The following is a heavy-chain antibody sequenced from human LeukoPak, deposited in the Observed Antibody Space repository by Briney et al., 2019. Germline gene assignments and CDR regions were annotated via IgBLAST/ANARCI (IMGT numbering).Heavy chain of an antibody. V-gene: IGHV1-69*04. CDR2: IIPILGIA. CDR1: GGTFSSYA. CDR3: ARDEIYCSSTSCYYYYGMDV. D-gene: IGHD2-2*01. J-gene: IGHJ6*02. Sequence: SVKVSCKASGGTFSSYAISWGRQAPGQGLEWMGRIIPILGIANYAQKFQGRVTITADKSTSTAYMELSSLRSEDTAVYYCARDEIYCSSTSCYYYYGMDVWGQGTTVTVSS.